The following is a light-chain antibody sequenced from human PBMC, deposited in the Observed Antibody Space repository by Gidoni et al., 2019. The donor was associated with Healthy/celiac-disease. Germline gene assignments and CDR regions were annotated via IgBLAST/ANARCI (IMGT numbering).Light chain of an antibody. Sequence: DIVMTQSPDSLAVSLGERATINCKSSQSVLYSSNNKNYLAWYQHKPRQPPKLLIYWASTRESGVPDRFSGSGSGTDFTLTISSLQAEDVAVYYCQQYYSTPPTFGQGTRLEIK. CDR3: QQYYSTPPT. CDR1: QSVLYSSNNKNY. V-gene: IGKV4-1*01. J-gene: IGKJ5*01. CDR2: WAS.